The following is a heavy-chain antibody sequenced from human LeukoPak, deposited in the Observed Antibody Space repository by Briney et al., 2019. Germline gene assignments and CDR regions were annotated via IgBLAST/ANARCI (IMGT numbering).Heavy chain of an antibody. CDR1: GGSFSGYY. D-gene: IGHD3-22*01. CDR2: INHSGST. V-gene: IGHV4-34*01. CDR3: ARANYYDSSGYSQLFDY. J-gene: IGHJ4*02. Sequence: SETLSLTCAVYGGSFSGYYWSWIRQPPGKGLEWIGEINHSGSTNYNPSLKSRVTISVDTSKNQFSLKLSSVTAADTAVYYCARANYYDSSGYSQLFDYWGQGTLVTVSS.